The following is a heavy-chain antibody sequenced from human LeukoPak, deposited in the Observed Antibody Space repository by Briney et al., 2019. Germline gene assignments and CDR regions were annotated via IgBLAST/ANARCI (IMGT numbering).Heavy chain of an antibody. V-gene: IGHV1-18*01. D-gene: IGHD6-19*01. J-gene: IGHJ3*02. CDR3: ARKGTSGWVGFEI. CDR1: GYTFTFYG. CDR2: INTHNGNT. Sequence: AAVNVTFSASGYTFTFYGISMERLAPGQGIEWLGCINTHNGNTRYAQKVQGRVTMTTDKSTSIPYMELRSLTSDDTAVYYCARKGTSGWVGFEIWGQGTMVTVSS.